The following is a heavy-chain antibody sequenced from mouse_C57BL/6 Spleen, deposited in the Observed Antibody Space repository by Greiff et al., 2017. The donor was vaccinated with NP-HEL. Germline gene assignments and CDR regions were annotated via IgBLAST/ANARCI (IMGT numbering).Heavy chain of an antibody. CDR1: GYSFTGYF. J-gene: IGHJ4*01. D-gene: IGHD2-1*01. CDR3: ARYGNYEDYAMDY. CDR2: INPYNGDT. V-gene: IGHV1-20*01. Sequence: EVKLMESGPELVKPGDSVKISCKASGYSFTGYFMNWVMQSHGKSLEWIGRINPYNGDTFYNQKFKGKATLTVDKSSSTAHMELRSLTSEDSAVYYCARYGNYEDYAMDYWGQGTSVTVSS.